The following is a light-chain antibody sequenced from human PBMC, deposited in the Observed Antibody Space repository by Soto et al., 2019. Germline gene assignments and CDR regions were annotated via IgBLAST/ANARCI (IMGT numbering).Light chain of an antibody. Sequence: QSVLTQPASVSGSPGQSITISCTGTSSDLGTFDYVSWFQHHPGKAPKLLIYEVTHRPSGVSDRFSGSKSGNTASLTISGLQAEDEADYYCSSYTSSTTLYVFGSGTKVTVL. CDR3: SSYTSSTTLYV. CDR2: EVT. CDR1: SSDLGTFDY. V-gene: IGLV2-14*01. J-gene: IGLJ1*01.